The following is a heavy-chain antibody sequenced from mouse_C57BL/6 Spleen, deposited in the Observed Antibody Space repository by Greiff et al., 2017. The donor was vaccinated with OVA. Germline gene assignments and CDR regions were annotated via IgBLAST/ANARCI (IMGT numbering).Heavy chain of an antibody. Sequence: QVQLQQPGAELVKPGASVKLSCKASGYTFTSYWMQWVKQRPGQGLEWIGEIDPSDGYTNYNQKFKGKATLTVDTSSSTAYMQLSSLTSEDSAVYYCARKHIYGNYWYFDVWGTGTTVTVSS. CDR3: ARKHIYGNYWYFDV. J-gene: IGHJ1*03. D-gene: IGHD2-1*01. V-gene: IGHV1-50*01. CDR2: IDPSDGYT. CDR1: GYTFTSYW.